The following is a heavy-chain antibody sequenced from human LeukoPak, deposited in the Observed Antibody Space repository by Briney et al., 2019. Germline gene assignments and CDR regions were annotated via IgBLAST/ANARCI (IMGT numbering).Heavy chain of an antibody. J-gene: IGHJ4*02. Sequence: PGGSLRLSCAASGFTFSSYSMNWVRQAPGKGLEWVANIKQDGSEKYYVDSVKGRFTISRDNAKNSLYLQMNSLRAEDTAVYYCARDLVGATSYWGQGTLVTVSS. V-gene: IGHV3-7*01. D-gene: IGHD1-26*01. CDR1: GFTFSSYS. CDR2: IKQDGSEK. CDR3: ARDLVGATSY.